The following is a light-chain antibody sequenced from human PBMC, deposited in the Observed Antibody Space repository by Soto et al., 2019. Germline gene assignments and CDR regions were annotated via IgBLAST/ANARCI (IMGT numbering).Light chain of an antibody. CDR1: STDVSGYNY. CDR2: EVT. V-gene: IGLV2-14*01. J-gene: IGLJ2*01. CDR3: SSYTSISTLV. Sequence: QSVLTQPVSVSGSPGQSITISCTGTSTDVSGYNYVSWYQQHPGKAPKLMIYEVTKRPSGVSNRFSGSKSGNTASLTISGLQAEDESDYYCSSYTSISTLVFGGGTKVTVL.